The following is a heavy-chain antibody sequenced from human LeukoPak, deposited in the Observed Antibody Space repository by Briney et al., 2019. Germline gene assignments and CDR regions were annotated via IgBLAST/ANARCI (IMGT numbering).Heavy chain of an antibody. D-gene: IGHD1-1*01. CDR3: ARVSWFPGTSYYYMDV. CDR1: GGSISSYY. Sequence: SETLSLTCTVSGGSISSYYWSWIRQPPGKGLEWIGYIHYSGTTNYNPSLKSRVTISVDTSKNQFSLKLSSVTGADTAVYYCARVSWFPGTSYYYMDVWGKGTTVTVSS. V-gene: IGHV4-59*01. J-gene: IGHJ6*03. CDR2: IHYSGTT.